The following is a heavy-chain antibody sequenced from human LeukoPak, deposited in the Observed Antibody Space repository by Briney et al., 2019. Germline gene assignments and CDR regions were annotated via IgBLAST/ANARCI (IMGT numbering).Heavy chain of an antibody. CDR3: AKDRMERSTVSYYFDY. CDR1: GFTFSSYA. Sequence: GGSLRLSCAASGFTFSSYAMSWVRQAPGKGLEWVSAISGSGGSTYYVDSVKGRFTISRDNSKNTLYLQMNSLRAEDTAVYYCAKDRMERSTVSYYFDYWGQGTLVTVSS. V-gene: IGHV3-23*01. D-gene: IGHD1-1*01. CDR2: ISGSGGST. J-gene: IGHJ4*02.